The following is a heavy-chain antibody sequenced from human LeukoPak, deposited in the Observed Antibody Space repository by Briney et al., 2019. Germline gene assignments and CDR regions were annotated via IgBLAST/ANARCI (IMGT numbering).Heavy chain of an antibody. CDR1: GGSISSYY. D-gene: IGHD3-16*02. V-gene: IGHV4-59*01. CDR2: IYYSGST. Sequence: ASQTLSLTCTVSGGSISSYYWSWIRQPPEKGLEWIGYIYYSGSTNYNPSLKSRVTISVDTSKNQFSLKLSSVTAADTAVYYCARGTDYDYVWGSYRTFDYWGQGTLVTVSS. J-gene: IGHJ4*02. CDR3: ARGTDYDYVWGSYRTFDY.